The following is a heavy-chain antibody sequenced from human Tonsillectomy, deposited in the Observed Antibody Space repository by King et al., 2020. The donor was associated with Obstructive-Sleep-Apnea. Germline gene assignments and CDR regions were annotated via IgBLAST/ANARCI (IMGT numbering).Heavy chain of an antibody. D-gene: IGHD3-10*01. CDR2: IYWDDDK. J-gene: IGHJ4*02. CDR1: GFSLNTSEVA. V-gene: IGHV2-5*02. CDR3: AHSTLWFGELGYFDY. Sequence: TLKESDPALVKPTQTLTLTCTFSGFSLNTSEVAVGWIRQPPGKALAWLALIYWDDDKRYSPSLKSRLTITKDTSKNQVVLTMTNMDPVDTATYSCAHSTLWFGELGYFDYWGQGTLVTVSS.